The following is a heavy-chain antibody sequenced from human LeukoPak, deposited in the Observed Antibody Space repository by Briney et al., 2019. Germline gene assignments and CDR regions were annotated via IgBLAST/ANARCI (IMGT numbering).Heavy chain of an antibody. D-gene: IGHD4-17*01. CDR3: AREMTTVTGIDY. CDR1: GGTFSSYA. J-gene: IGHJ4*02. V-gene: IGHV1-69*05. CDR2: IIPIFGTA. Sequence: ASVKVSCKASGGTFSSYAISWVRQAPGQGLEWMGGIIPIFGTANYAQKFQGRVTITTDESTSTAYMELSSLRSEDTAVYYCAREMTTVTGIDYWGQGTLVTVSS.